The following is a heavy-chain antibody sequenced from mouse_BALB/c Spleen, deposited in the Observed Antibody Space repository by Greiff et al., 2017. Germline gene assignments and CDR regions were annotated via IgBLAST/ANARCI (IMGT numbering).Heavy chain of an antibody. CDR2: ISSGSSTI. D-gene: IGHD1-1*01. J-gene: IGHJ4*01. CDR3: ARDLLPAMDY. V-gene: IGHV5-17*02. Sequence: DVHLVESGGGLVQPGGSRKLSCAASGFTFSSFGMHWVRQAPEKGLEWVAYISSGSSTIYYADTVKGRFTISRDNPKNTLFLQMTSLRSEDTAMYYCARDLLPAMDYWGQGTSVTVSS. CDR1: GFTFSSFG.